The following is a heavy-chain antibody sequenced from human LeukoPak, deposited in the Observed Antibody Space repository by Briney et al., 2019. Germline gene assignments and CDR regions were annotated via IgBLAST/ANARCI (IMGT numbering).Heavy chain of an antibody. J-gene: IGHJ2*01. CDR1: GGSISSYY. D-gene: IGHD3-22*01. CDR2: IYYSGST. V-gene: IGHV4-59*01. CDR3: ASGPEDYDSSGYYNWYFDL. Sequence: PSETLSLTCTVSGGSISSYYWSWIRQPPGKGLEWIGYIYYSGSTNYNPSLKSRVTISVDTSKNQFSLKLSSVTAAGTAVYYCASGPEDYDSSGYYNWYFDLWGRGTLVTVSS.